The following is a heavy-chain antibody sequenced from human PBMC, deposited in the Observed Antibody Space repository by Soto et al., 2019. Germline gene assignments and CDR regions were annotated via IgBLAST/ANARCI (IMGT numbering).Heavy chain of an antibody. Sequence: GGSLRLSCAASGFTFSGSAMHWVRQASGKGLEWVGRIRSKANSYATAYAASVKGRFTISRDDSKNTAYLQMNSLKTEDTAVKYCTRHTFYYESSGYYQMYYFDYWGQGTLVTVSS. D-gene: IGHD3-22*01. CDR1: GFTFSGSA. V-gene: IGHV3-73*01. J-gene: IGHJ4*02. CDR2: IRSKANSYAT. CDR3: TRHTFYYESSGYYQMYYFDY.